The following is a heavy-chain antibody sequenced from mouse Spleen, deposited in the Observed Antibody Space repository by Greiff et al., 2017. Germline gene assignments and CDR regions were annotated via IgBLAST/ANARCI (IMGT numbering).Heavy chain of an antibody. V-gene: IGHV1-80*01. D-gene: IGHD1-2*01. CDR2: IYPGDGDT. CDR3: ARGDYYGPYAMDY. CDR1: GYAFSSYW. Sequence: QVQLKQSGAELVKPGASVKISCKASGYAFSSYWMNWVKQRPGKGLEWIGQIYPGDGDTNYNGKFKGKATLTADKSSSTAYMQLSSLTSEDSAVYFCARGDYYGPYAMDYWGQGTSVTVSS. J-gene: IGHJ4*01.